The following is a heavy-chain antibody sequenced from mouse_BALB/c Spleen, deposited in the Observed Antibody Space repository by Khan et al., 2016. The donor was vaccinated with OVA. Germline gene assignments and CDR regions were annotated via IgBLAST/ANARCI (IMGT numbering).Heavy chain of an antibody. V-gene: IGHV14-3*02. CDR1: GFTFTDNT. J-gene: IGHJ2*01. D-gene: IGHD6-1*01. Sequence: VRLQQSGAELVKPGATVKMSCTASGFTFTDNTMHWVKQWPEKGLEWIGRIDPPNGNTNYDPKFQGKATITADTSSNTAYLQLSSLTSDDSAIYCCARMGRKWGQGTTLTVSS. CDR2: IDPPNGNT. CDR3: ARMGRK.